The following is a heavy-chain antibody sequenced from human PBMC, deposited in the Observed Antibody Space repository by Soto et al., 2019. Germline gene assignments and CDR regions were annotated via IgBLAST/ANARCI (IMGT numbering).Heavy chain of an antibody. CDR3: SKESQREPFLEWLSLLSPNFDY. CDR1: GFTFSDYY. D-gene: IGHD3-3*02. V-gene: IGHV3-11*01. Sequence: PGGSLRLSCAASGFTFSDYYMSWIRQTPGKGLEWVSYISSSGSTIYYADSVKGRFTISRDNSKNSLYLQMNSLRAEDTAVYYCSKESQREPFLEWLSLLSPNFDYWGQGTLVTVSS. J-gene: IGHJ4*02. CDR2: ISSSGSTI.